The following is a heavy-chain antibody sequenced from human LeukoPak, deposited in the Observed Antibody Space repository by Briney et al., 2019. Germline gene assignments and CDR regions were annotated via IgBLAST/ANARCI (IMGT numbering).Heavy chain of an antibody. Sequence: ASVKVSCKASGYTFTSYAMNWVRQAPGQGLEWMGWINTNTGNPTYAQGFTGRFVFSLDTSVSTAYLQISSLKAEDTAVYYCARSHCDLGYCTNGVCPDFDYWGQGTLVTVSS. CDR2: INTNTGNP. CDR3: ARSHCDLGYCTNGVCPDFDY. J-gene: IGHJ4*02. D-gene: IGHD2-8*01. V-gene: IGHV7-4-1*02. CDR1: GYTFTSYA.